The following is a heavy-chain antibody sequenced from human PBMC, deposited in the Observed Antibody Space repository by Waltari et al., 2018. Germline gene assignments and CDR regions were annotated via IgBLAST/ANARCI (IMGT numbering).Heavy chain of an antibody. D-gene: IGHD4-4*01. CDR1: GFTFSSYG. V-gene: IGHV3-33*01. CDR2: IWYDGSNK. CDR3: ARGGYSNYEFIDY. J-gene: IGHJ4*02. Sequence: QVQLVESGGGVVQPGRSLRLSCAASGFTFSSYGMHWVRQAPGKGLEWGAVIWYDGSNKYYADSVKGRFTISRDNSKNTLYLQMNSLRAEDTAVYYCARGGYSNYEFIDYWGQGTLVTVSS.